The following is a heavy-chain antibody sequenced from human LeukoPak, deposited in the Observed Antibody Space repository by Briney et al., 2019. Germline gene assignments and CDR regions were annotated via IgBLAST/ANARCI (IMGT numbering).Heavy chain of an antibody. CDR1: GSTFDNYG. J-gene: IGHJ4*02. CDR2: INWNGGST. CDR3: ARVGVSYCSGGSCYSFDY. D-gene: IGHD2-15*01. V-gene: IGHV3-20*04. Sequence: GGSLRLSCAASGSTFDNYGMSWVRQAPGKGLEWVSGINWNGGSTGYVDSVKGRFTISRDNAKNSLYLQMNSLRAEDTALYYCARVGVSYCSGGSCYSFDYWGQGTLVTVSS.